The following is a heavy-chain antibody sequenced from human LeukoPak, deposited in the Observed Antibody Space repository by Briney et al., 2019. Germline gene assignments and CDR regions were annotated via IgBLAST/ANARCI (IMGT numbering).Heavy chain of an antibody. CDR3: ARETSDYGDCPLDFDY. CDR2: ISAYNGNT. CDR1: GYTFTSYG. J-gene: IGHJ4*02. Sequence: GASVKVSCKASGYTFTSYGISWVRQAPGQGLEWMGWISAYNGNTNYAQKLQGRVTMTTDTSTSTAYMELRSLRSDDTAVYYCARETSDYGDCPLDFDYWGQGTLVTVSS. V-gene: IGHV1-18*01. D-gene: IGHD4-17*01.